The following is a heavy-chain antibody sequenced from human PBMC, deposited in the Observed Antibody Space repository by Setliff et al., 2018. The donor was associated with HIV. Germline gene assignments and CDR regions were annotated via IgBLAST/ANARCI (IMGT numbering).Heavy chain of an antibody. CDR2: IIHSGST. Sequence: SETLSLTCAVYGGSFSGYYWSWIRQPPGKGLKWIGEIIHSGSTNYNPSLKSRVTISVDTSKNQFSLKLSSVTAADTAVYYCARRSGWSLDYWGQGTLVTVSS. D-gene: IGHD6-19*01. J-gene: IGHJ4*02. V-gene: IGHV4-34*12. CDR1: GGSFSGYY. CDR3: ARRSGWSLDY.